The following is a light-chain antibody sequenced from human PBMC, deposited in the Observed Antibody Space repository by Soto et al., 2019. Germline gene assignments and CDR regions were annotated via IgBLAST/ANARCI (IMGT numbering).Light chain of an antibody. CDR1: SSDVGGYDY. Sequence: QSVLTQPASVSGSPGQSITISCTGTSSDVGGYDYVSWYQQHPGNAPKLIIYDVSSRPSGVSNRFSGSKSGSTASLTISGLQAEDEADYYCSSYTSKSSLIFGGGTKLTVL. CDR3: SSYTSKSSLI. CDR2: DVS. V-gene: IGLV2-14*03. J-gene: IGLJ2*01.